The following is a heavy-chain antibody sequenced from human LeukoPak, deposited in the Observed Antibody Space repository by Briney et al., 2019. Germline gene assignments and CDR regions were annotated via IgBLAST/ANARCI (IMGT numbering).Heavy chain of an antibody. J-gene: IGHJ4*02. CDR1: GFAFKTYS. CDR2: ISSSSSTI. CDR3: ARDRGYYFDY. Sequence: PGGSLRLSCAASGFAFKTYSMNWVRQTPGKGLEWISFISSSSSTIYNADSVKGRFTISRDNAKDSLFLQMKSLRDEDTAVYYCARDRGYYFDYWGQGILVTVSS. V-gene: IGHV3-48*02.